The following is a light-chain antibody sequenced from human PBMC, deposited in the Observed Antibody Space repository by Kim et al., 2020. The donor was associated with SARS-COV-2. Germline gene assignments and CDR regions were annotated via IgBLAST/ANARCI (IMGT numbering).Light chain of an antibody. V-gene: IGKV3-20*01. CDR1: QSGSSSY. CDR2: GAS. J-gene: IGKJ2*01. Sequence: EIVLTQSPGTLSLSTGERATLSCRASQSGSSSYLAWYQKKPGQAPRLLIHGASSRATGIPDRFSGSGSGTDFTLTISRLEPEDFAVYYCQQYGISPRTFGQGTKQEV. CDR3: QQYGISPRT.